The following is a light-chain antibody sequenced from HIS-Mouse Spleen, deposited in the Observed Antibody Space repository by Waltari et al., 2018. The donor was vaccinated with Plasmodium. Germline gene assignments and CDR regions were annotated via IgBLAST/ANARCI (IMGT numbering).Light chain of an antibody. CDR3: YSTDSSGNHRV. J-gene: IGLJ3*02. CDR2: EDS. Sequence: SYELTQPPSVSVSPGQTARITCSGDALPKKYAYWYPQKSGQAPVLVIYEDSKRPSGIPERFSGYSAGTMATLTISGAQVEDEADYYGYSTDSSGNHRVFGGGTKLTVL. CDR1: ALPKKY. V-gene: IGLV3-10*01.